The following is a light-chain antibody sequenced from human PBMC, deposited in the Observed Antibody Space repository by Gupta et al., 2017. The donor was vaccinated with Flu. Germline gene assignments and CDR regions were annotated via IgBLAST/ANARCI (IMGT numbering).Light chain of an antibody. CDR3: QQDEILPVT. V-gene: IGKV1-33*01. Sequence: PSSVSASVGDRVTITCQASQDIVNFLNWYQQKPGKAPKLLIFDASSLETGVPSRFSGRGSGTHFTFTISDLQPEDFATYCCQQDEILPVTFGQGTKVDIK. CDR1: QDIVNF. J-gene: IGKJ2*01. CDR2: DAS.